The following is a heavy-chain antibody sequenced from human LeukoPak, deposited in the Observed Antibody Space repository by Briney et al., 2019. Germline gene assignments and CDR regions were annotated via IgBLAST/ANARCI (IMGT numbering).Heavy chain of an antibody. Sequence: SVKVSCKASGGTFSSYAISWVRQAPGQGLEWMGRIIPILGIANYAQKFQGRVTITADKSTSTAYMELSSLRSEDTAVYYCARDHVAYYYDSSGYSGESLDYWGQGTLVTVSS. CDR1: GGTFSSYA. CDR2: IIPILGIA. V-gene: IGHV1-69*04. CDR3: ARDHVAYYYDSSGYSGESLDY. D-gene: IGHD3-22*01. J-gene: IGHJ4*02.